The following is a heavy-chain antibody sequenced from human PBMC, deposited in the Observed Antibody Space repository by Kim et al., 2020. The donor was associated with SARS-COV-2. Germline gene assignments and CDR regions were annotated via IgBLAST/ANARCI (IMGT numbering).Heavy chain of an antibody. J-gene: IGHJ4*02. CDR1: GFTFSSYG. CDR2: ISHDSKNT. CDR3: AKVGGCSDDCLIFDK. Sequence: GGSLRLSCVASGFTFSSYGMYWVRQAPGKGLEWLALISHDSKNTYYADSVKGRFTISRDNSKDTLYVQMNSLRTEDTAVYYCAKVGGCSDDCLIFDKWGQGALVTVSS. V-gene: IGHV3-30*18. D-gene: IGHD2-21*02.